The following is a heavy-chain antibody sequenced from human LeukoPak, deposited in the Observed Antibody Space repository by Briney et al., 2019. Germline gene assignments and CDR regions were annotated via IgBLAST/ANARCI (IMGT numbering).Heavy chain of an antibody. J-gene: IGHJ4*02. Sequence: GGSLRLSCAASGFTFSNAWMSWVRQAPGKGLEWVAFIGYDGSNKYYRDSVKGRFTISRDNSKNTLYLQMNSLRAEDTAVYYCAKDGYNYYIDYWGQGTLVTVSS. V-gene: IGHV3-30*02. CDR1: GFTFSNAW. CDR2: IGYDGSNK. CDR3: AKDGYNYYIDY. D-gene: IGHD5-24*01.